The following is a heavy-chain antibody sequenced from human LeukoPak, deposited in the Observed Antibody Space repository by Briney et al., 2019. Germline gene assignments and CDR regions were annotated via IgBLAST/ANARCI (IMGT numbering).Heavy chain of an antibody. CDR1: GYTFTSYD. V-gene: IGHV1-8*03. CDR3: ARGAIGYCSSTSCFSPTRFDP. Sequence: ASVKVSCKASGYTFTSYDLNWVRQATGQGLEWMGWMNPNSGNTGYAQKFQGRVTITRNTSISTAYMELSSLRSEDTAVYYCARGAIGYCSSTSCFSPTRFDPWGQGTLVTVSS. D-gene: IGHD2-2*01. J-gene: IGHJ5*02. CDR2: MNPNSGNT.